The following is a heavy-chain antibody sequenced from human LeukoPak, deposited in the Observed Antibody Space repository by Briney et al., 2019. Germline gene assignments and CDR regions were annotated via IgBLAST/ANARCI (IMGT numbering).Heavy chain of an antibody. CDR3: ARQYGPIDY. CDR2: IYYSGST. CDR1: GGSISSTGYY. D-gene: IGHD4-17*01. V-gene: IGHV4-39*01. Sequence: AETLSLTCTVSGGSISSTGYYWGWIRQPPGRGLEWIGSIYYSGSTYYNPSLKSRVTISVDTSKNQFSLKLYSVTAADTSVYYCARQYGPIDYWGQGTLVTVST. J-gene: IGHJ4*02.